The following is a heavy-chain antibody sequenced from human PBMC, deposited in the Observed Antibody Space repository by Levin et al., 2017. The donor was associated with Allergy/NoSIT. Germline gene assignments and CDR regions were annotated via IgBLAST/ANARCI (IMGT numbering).Heavy chain of an antibody. J-gene: IGHJ4*02. V-gene: IGHV3-23*01. CDR3: AKDGGYCSSTSCYAEGDY. CDR1: GFTFSSYA. Sequence: LSLTCAASGFTFSSYAMSWVRQAPGKGLEWVSAISGSGGSTYYADSVKGRFTISRDNSKNTLYLQMNSLRAEDTAVYYCAKDGGYCSSTSCYAEGDYWGQGTLVTVSS. D-gene: IGHD2-2*01. CDR2: ISGSGGST.